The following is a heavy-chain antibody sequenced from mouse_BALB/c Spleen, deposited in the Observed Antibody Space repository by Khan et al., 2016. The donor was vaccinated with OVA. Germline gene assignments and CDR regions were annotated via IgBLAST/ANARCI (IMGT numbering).Heavy chain of an antibody. CDR2: ISSVAYSI. CDR1: GFTFIDYG. J-gene: IGHJ3*01. V-gene: IGHV5-15*02. Sequence: EVELVESGGGLVQPGGSRKLSCAASGFTFIDYGMAWVRQTPGKGPEWIAFISSVAYSIYYADTVTGRFTISRENAKNTLYLEMSSLRSDDTARYYCVRGGFAYWGQGTLVTVSA. CDR3: VRGGFAY.